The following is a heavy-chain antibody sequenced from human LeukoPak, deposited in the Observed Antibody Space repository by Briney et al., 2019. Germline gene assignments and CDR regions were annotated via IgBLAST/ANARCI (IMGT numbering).Heavy chain of an antibody. J-gene: IGHJ4*02. CDR3: ARGPDFWSGYYDY. CDR2: IYTSGST. V-gene: IGHV4-61*02. Sequence: SETLSLTCTVSGGSISSGSYYWSWIRQPAGKGLEWIGRIYTSGSTNYNPSLKSRVTISVDTSKNQFSLKLSSVTAADTAVYYCARGPDFWSGYYDYWGQGTLVTVSS. D-gene: IGHD3-3*01. CDR1: GGSISSGSYY.